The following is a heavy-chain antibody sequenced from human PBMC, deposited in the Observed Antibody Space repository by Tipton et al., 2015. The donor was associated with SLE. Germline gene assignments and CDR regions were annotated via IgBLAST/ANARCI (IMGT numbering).Heavy chain of an antibody. D-gene: IGHD6-13*01. J-gene: IGHJ4*02. CDR1: GGSISSYY. CDR3: ARSPWPYSSSSPNYFDY. V-gene: IGHV4-59*07. CDR2: IYYSGST. Sequence: TLSLTCTVSGGSISSYYWSWIRQPPGKGLEWIGCIYYSGSTNYNPSLKSRVTISVDTSKNQFSLKLSSVTAADTAVYYCARSPWPYSSSSPNYFDYWGQGTLVTVSS.